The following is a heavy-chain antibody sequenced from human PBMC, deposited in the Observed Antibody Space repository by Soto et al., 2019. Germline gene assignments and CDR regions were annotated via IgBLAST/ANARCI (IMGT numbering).Heavy chain of an antibody. D-gene: IGHD2-2*01. CDR3: AKDAVYYCCTSRGGSYYCYYDIDD. J-gene: IGHJ6*03. CDR1: GFTFSSYG. Sequence: GGSLRLSCAASGFTFSSYGMHWVRQAPGKGLEWVAVISYDGSNKYYADSVKGRFTISRDNSKNTLYLQMNSLRAEDTAVYYCAKDAVYYCCTSRGGSYYCYYDIDDWGKGTMVTVSS. CDR2: ISYDGSNK. V-gene: IGHV3-30*18.